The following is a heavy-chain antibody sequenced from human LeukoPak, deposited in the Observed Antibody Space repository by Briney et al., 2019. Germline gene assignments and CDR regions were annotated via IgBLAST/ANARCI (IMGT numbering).Heavy chain of an antibody. CDR3: ARIPAAGAYYYYMDV. Sequence: SETLSLTCTASGGSISSSSYYWGWIRQPPGKGLEWIGSIYYSGSTYYNPSLKSRVTISVDTSKNQFSLKLSSVTAADTAVYYCARIPAAGAYYYYMDVWGKGTTVTVSS. V-gene: IGHV4-39*01. CDR2: IYYSGST. CDR1: GGSISSSSYY. D-gene: IGHD6-13*01. J-gene: IGHJ6*03.